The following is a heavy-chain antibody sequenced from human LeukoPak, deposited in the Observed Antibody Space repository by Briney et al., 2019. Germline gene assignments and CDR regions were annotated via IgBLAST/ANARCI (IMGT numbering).Heavy chain of an antibody. J-gene: IGHJ4*02. V-gene: IGHV3-30*01. CDR2: ISYDGSNK. Sequence: GGSLRLSCAASGFTFSNFAMHWVRQAPGKGLEWVAVISYDGSNKYYADSLKGRFTISRDNSKNTLYLQMNSLRAGDTAVYYCARDGEFYYDVWSGYYWWGQGTLVTVSS. CDR3: ARDGEFYYDVWSGYYW. CDR1: GFTFSNFA. D-gene: IGHD3-3*01.